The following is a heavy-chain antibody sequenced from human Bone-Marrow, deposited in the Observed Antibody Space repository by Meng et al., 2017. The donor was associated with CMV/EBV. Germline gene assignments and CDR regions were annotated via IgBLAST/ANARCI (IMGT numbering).Heavy chain of an antibody. V-gene: IGHV4-34*01. Sequence: GALRLPCAVYGWSFSGYYWSWIRQPPGKGLEWIGEIHHSGNTNYNPSLESRVTISVETSKNQFSLKVSPVAAADQAVYYCARGRADFWSGYYYGMDVWGQGTTVTVSS. J-gene: IGHJ6*02. CDR2: IHHSGNT. CDR1: GWSFSGYY. D-gene: IGHD3-3*01. CDR3: ARGRADFWSGYYYGMDV.